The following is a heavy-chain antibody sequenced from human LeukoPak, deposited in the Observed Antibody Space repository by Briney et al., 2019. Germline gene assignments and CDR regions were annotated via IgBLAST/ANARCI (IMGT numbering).Heavy chain of an antibody. Sequence: ASVKVSCKASGYTFTSYYMHWVRQAPGQGLEWMGIINPSGGSTSYAQKFQGRVTMTRDMSTSTVYMELSSLRSEDTAVYYCARGEYSSSWADNWFDPWGQGTLVTVSS. J-gene: IGHJ5*02. V-gene: IGHV1-46*01. CDR1: GYTFTSYY. CDR2: INPSGGST. CDR3: ARGEYSSSWADNWFDP. D-gene: IGHD6-13*01.